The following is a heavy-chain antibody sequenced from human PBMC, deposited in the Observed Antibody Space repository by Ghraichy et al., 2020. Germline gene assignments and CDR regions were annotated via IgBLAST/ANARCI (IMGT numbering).Heavy chain of an antibody. D-gene: IGHD1-26*01. V-gene: IGHV3-21*01. J-gene: IGHJ6*02. CDR1: GFTFSSFS. CDR3: ARDGYFFDTTGSYNGMDV. Sequence: GSLNISCAASGFTFSSFSMNWVRQAPGKGLEWVSSISSRSSYIYYADSVKGRFTISRDNAKNSLYLQMNSLRAEDTAVYYCARDGYFFDTTGSYNGMDVWGQGTTVTVS. CDR2: ISSRSSYI.